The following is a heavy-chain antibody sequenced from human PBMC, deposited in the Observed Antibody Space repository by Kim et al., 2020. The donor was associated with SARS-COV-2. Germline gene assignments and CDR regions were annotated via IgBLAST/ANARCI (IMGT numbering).Heavy chain of an antibody. CDR1: GFSLSTSGMC. J-gene: IGHJ6*02. V-gene: IGHV2-70*11. D-gene: IGHD6-13*01. CDR3: ARIPKGSSSWSYGMDV. Sequence: SGPTLVNPTQTLTLTCTFSGFSLSTSGMCVSWIRQPPGKALEWLARIDWDDDKYYSTSLKTRLTISKDTSKNQVVLTMTNMDPVDTATYYCARIPKGSSSWSYGMDVWGQGTTVTVSS. CDR2: IDWDDDK.